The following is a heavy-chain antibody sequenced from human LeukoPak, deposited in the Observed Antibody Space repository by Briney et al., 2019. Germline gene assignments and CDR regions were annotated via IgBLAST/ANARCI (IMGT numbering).Heavy chain of an antibody. V-gene: IGHV1-69*05. Sequence: GASVKVSCKASGGTFSSYAISWVRQAPGQGLEWMGGIIPIFGTANYAQKFQGRVTITTDESTSTAYMELSSLRSEDTAVYYCARGAVYSNYVLYYYYMDVWGKGTTVTVSS. CDR1: GGTFSSYA. CDR2: IIPIFGTA. D-gene: IGHD4-11*01. J-gene: IGHJ6*03. CDR3: ARGAVYSNYVLYYYYMDV.